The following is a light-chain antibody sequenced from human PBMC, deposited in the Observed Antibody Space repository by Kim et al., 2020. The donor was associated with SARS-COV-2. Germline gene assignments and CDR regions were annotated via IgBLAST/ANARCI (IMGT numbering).Light chain of an antibody. CDR1: PSVSSN. CDR2: GTS. CDR3: QHYNNWPPWT. Sequence: SPGERATLSCRASPSVSSNLAWYQQKPGQAPRLLIYGTSTRATGTPSRFSGSGSGTDFTLTISSLQSEDFAVYYCQHYNNWPPWTFGQGTKVEIK. V-gene: IGKV3-15*01. J-gene: IGKJ1*01.